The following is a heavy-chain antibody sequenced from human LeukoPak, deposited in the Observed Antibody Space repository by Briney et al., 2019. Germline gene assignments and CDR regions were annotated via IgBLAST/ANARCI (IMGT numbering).Heavy chain of an antibody. CDR3: AIVDSNVGARLTALFDY. V-gene: IGHV1-24*01. J-gene: IGHJ4*02. D-gene: IGHD1-26*01. Sequence: ASVKVSCKVSGYTLTELSMHWVRQAPGKGLEWMGGFDPEDGETIYAQKFQGRVTMTEDTSTDTAYMELSSLRSEDTAVYYCAIVDSNVGARLTALFDYWGQGTLVTVSS. CDR2: FDPEDGET. CDR1: GYTLTELS.